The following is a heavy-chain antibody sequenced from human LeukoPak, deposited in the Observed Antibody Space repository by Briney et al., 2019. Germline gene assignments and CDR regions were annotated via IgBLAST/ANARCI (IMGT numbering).Heavy chain of an antibody. V-gene: IGHV4-38-2*02. J-gene: IGHJ4*02. CDR1: GYSISSGDY. D-gene: IGHD4-23*01. Sequence: SETLSLTCGVSGYSISSGDYWGWIRQPPGKGLEWIGSIYHTGSTHHNPPLESRVTTSVDPSKNHFSLKLSSVTAADTAVYYCARDYGGRFDYWGQGILVTVSS. CDR2: IYHTGST. CDR3: ARDYGGRFDY.